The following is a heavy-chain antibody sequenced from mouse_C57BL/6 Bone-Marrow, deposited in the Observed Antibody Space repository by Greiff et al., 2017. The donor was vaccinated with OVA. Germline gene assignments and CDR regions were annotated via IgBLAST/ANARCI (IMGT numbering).Heavy chain of an antibody. D-gene: IGHD2-3*01. V-gene: IGHV5-6*01. CDR2: ISSGGSYT. Sequence: EVHLVQSGGDLVKPGGSLKLSCAASGFTFSSYGMSWVRQTPDKRLEWVGTISSGGSYTYYPDSVKGRSTISGDNAKNTLYLQMSSLKSEDTAMYYCARQGYDGFAYWGQGTLVTVSA. CDR1: GFTFSSYG. J-gene: IGHJ3*01. CDR3: ARQGYDGFAY.